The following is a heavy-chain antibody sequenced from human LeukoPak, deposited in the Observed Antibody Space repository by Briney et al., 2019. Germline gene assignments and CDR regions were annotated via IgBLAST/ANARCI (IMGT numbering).Heavy chain of an antibody. V-gene: IGHV4-34*01. J-gene: IGHJ3*02. CDR2: INHSGST. CDR1: GGSFSGYY. CDR3: ARGLELYSSGWHDAFDI. D-gene: IGHD6-19*01. Sequence: SETLSLTCAVYGGSFSGYYWSWIRQPPGKGLEWIGEINHSGSTNYNPSLKSRVTISVDTSKNQFSLKLSSVTAADTAVYYCARGLELYSSGWHDAFDIWGQGTMVTVSP.